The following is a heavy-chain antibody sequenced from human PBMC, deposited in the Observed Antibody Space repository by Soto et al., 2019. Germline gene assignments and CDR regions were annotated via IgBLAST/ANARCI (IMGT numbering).Heavy chain of an antibody. CDR3: ARRPHRIAAAWYMDV. V-gene: IGHV4-39*01. D-gene: IGHD6-13*01. J-gene: IGHJ6*03. CDR1: GGSISSSSYY. Sequence: KQSQTLSLTCTVSGGSISSSSYYWGWIRQPPGKGLEWIGSIYYSGSTYYNPSLKSRVTISVDTSKNQFSLKLSSVTAADTAVYYCARRPHRIAAAWYMDVWGKGTTVTVSS. CDR2: IYYSGST.